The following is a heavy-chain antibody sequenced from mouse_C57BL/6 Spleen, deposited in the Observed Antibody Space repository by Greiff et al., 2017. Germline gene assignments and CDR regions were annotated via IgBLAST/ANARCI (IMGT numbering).Heavy chain of an antibody. CDR1: GFTFSSYA. V-gene: IGHV5-4*01. CDR3: AREDYGSSSFAY. J-gene: IGHJ3*01. D-gene: IGHD1-1*01. Sequence: EVQRVESGGGLVKPGGSLKLSCAASGFTFSSYAMSWVRQTPEKRLEWVATISDGGSYTYYPDNVKGRFTISRDKAKNNLYLQMSHLKSEDTAMYYCAREDYGSSSFAYWGQGTLVTVSA. CDR2: ISDGGSYT.